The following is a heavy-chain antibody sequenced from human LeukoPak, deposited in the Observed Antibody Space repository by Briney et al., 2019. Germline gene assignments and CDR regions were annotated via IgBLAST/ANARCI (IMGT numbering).Heavy chain of an antibody. D-gene: IGHD1-26*01. CDR2: IYYTGST. CDR1: GASISGGTYY. CDR3: ARRGGSGRAFDY. V-gene: IGHV4-39*01. Sequence: PSGTLSLTCSVSGASISGGTYYWGWIRQPPGKGLEWIGSIYYTGSTYDNPSLKSRVTISVGTSKNQFSLKLSSVTAADTAVCYCARRGGSGRAFDYWGQGTLVTVSS. J-gene: IGHJ4*02.